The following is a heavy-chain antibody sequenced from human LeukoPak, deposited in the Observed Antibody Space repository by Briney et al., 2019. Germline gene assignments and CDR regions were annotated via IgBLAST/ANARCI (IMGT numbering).Heavy chain of an antibody. J-gene: IGHJ6*02. CDR3: ARGLRDIPGADHYFYYGMEV. V-gene: IGHV3-21*01. CDR2: ISSGSSYM. Sequence: GRSLRLSCAASGFTFSYYYMSGVRQAPGKGLEWVSTISSGSSYMYYADSVKGRFTISRDNAKNSLFLQMNSLRVEDTAVYYCARGLRDIPGADHYFYYGMEVWGQGTTVTVSS. D-gene: IGHD2-15*01. CDR1: GFTFSYYY.